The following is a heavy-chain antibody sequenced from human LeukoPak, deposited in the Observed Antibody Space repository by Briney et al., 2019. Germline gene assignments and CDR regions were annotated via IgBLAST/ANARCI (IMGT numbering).Heavy chain of an antibody. CDR2: IYPGDSDT. V-gene: IGHV5-51*01. J-gene: IGHJ4*02. Sequence: GESLKISCKGSGYSFTSYWIGWVRQMPGKGLEGMRIIYPGDSDTRYSPSFQGQVTISAHKSIRTAYLQWSSLKASDTAMYYCARRGSGPELFIDYWGQGTLVTVSS. CDR3: ARRGSGPELFIDY. D-gene: IGHD3-3*01. CDR1: GYSFTSYW.